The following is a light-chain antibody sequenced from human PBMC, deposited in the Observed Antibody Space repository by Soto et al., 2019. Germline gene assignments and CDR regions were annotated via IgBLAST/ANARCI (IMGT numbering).Light chain of an antibody. V-gene: IGKV1-9*01. J-gene: IGKJ1*01. CDR1: QDISNY. CDR3: QQRSNWPLT. Sequence: DIQLTQSPSFLSASIGDRVTITCRASQDISNYLAWYLQKPGEAPKFLIYATSTLQSGVPPRFSGSGSGTEFTLTISSLEPEDFAVYYCQQRSNWPLTFGQGTKVDIK. CDR2: ATS.